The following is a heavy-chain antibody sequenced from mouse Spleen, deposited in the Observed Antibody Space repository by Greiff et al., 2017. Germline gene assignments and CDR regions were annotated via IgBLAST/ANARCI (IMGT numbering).Heavy chain of an antibody. CDR1: GYTFTEYT. V-gene: IGHV1-62-2*01. J-gene: IGHJ3*01. Sequence: QVQLQQSGAELVKPGASVKLSCKASGYTFTEYTIHWVKQRSGQGLEWIGWFYPGSGSIKYNEKFKDKATLTADKSSSTVYMELSRLTSEDSAVYFCARHERGYYYGSSYPAGFAYWGQGTLVTVSA. CDR3: ARHERGYYYGSSYPAGFAY. D-gene: IGHD1-1*01. CDR2: FYPGSGSI.